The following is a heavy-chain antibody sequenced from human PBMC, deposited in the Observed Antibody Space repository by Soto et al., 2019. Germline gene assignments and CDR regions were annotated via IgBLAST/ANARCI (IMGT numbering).Heavy chain of an antibody. V-gene: IGHV3-21*01. J-gene: IGHJ3*02. CDR3: SREGDDYGDYKRAFDI. D-gene: IGHD4-17*01. Sequence: EVQLVESGGGLVKPGWSLRLSCEASGFTFRSYIMNWVRQAPGKGLEWVASISTTSSYIYYGYSVKGRFTITRDNAKNSLLLHMNSLRAEDTAIYYCSREGDDYGDYKRAFDIWGQGTTVTVSS. CDR2: ISTTSSYI. CDR1: GFTFRSYI.